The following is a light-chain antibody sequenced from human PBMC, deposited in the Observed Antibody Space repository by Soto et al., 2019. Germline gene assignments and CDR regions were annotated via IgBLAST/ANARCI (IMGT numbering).Light chain of an antibody. Sequence: QSALTQPASVSGSPGQWITISCTGTSSDVGRYNYVSWYQQHPGKAPKLMIHDVSNRPSGVSDRFSGSKSGNTASLTISGLQAEDEADYYCSSYTSSSTLYAFGTGTKVTVL. V-gene: IGLV2-14*01. CDR1: SSDVGRYNY. CDR3: SSYTSSSTLYA. CDR2: DVS. J-gene: IGLJ1*01.